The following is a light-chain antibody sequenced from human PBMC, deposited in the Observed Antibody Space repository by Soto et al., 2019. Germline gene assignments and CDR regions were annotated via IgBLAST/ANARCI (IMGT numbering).Light chain of an antibody. Sequence: DIQMTQFPPTLSASIGDRVTITCRASQTISSSLAWYQQKPGKAPELLIYKASTLETGAPRRFSGSGSGTEFTLTISSLQPDDFATYYCQQYDSYSPYTFGQGTRLEIK. CDR1: QTISSS. V-gene: IGKV1-5*03. CDR2: KAS. J-gene: IGKJ2*01. CDR3: QQYDSYSPYT.